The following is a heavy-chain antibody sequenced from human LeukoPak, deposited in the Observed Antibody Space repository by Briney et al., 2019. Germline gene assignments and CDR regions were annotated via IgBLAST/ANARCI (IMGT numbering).Heavy chain of an antibody. Sequence: GGSLRLSCAASGCTFSSYEMNWVRQAPGKGLEWVSYISSSGSTIYYADSVKGRFTISRDNAKNSLYLQMNSLRAEDTALYYCAREGLAFDYWGQGTLVTVSS. CDR1: GCTFSSYE. V-gene: IGHV3-48*03. J-gene: IGHJ4*02. D-gene: IGHD3/OR15-3a*01. CDR3: AREGLAFDY. CDR2: ISSSGSTI.